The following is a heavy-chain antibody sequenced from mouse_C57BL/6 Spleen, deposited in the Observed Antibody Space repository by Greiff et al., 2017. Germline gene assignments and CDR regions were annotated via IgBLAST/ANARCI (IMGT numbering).Heavy chain of an antibody. V-gene: IGHV1-82*01. CDR3: ARGAYYSSLWFAY. CDR2: IYPGDGDT. J-gene: IGHJ3*01. D-gene: IGHD2-5*01. CDR1: GYAFSSSW. Sequence: VNVVESGPELVKPGASVKISCKASGYAFSSSWMNWVKQRPGKGLEWIGRIYPGDGDTNYNGKFKGKATLTADKSSSTAYMQLSSLTSEDSAVYFCARGAYYSSLWFAYWGQGTLVTVSA.